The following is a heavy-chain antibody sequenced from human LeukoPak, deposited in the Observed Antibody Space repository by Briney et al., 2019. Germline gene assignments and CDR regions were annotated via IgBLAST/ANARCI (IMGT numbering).Heavy chain of an antibody. Sequence: PGGSLRLSCAASGFTFDDYVMTWVRQAPGKGLEWVSAISGSGGSTYYADSVKGHFTISRDNSKKTLYLQMNSLRVEDTAIYYCAKGDYGDYWGQGTLVTVSS. CDR2: ISGSGGST. CDR1: GFTFDDYV. D-gene: IGHD3-16*01. V-gene: IGHV3-23*01. J-gene: IGHJ4*02. CDR3: AKGDYGDY.